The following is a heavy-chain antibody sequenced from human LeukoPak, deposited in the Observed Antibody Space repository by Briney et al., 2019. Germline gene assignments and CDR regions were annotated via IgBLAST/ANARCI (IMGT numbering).Heavy chain of an antibody. J-gene: IGHJ4*02. CDR1: GGPISSYY. Sequence: PSETLSLTCTVSGGPISSYYWSWIRQPPGKGLEWIGYIYYSGSTNYNPSLKSRVTISVDTSKNQFSLKLSSVTAADTAVYYCARARVAVAGYYFDYWGQGTLVTVSS. V-gene: IGHV4-59*01. CDR3: ARARVAVAGYYFDY. CDR2: IYYSGST. D-gene: IGHD6-19*01.